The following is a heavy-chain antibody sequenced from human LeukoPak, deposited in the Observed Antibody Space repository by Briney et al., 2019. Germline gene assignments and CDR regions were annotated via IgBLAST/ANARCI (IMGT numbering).Heavy chain of an antibody. CDR3: ARDSSYYDILTGYLPHTRTLDY. Sequence: GGSLRLSCAASGFTSSSYSMNWVRQAPGKGLEWVSSISSSSSYIYYADSVKGRFTISRDNAKNSLYLQMNSLRAEDTAVYYCARDSSYYDILTGYLPHTRTLDYWGQGTLVTVSS. J-gene: IGHJ4*02. D-gene: IGHD3-9*01. V-gene: IGHV3-21*01. CDR2: ISSSSSYI. CDR1: GFTSSSYS.